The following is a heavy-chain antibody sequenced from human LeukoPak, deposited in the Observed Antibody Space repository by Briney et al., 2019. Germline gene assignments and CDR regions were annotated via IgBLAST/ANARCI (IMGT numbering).Heavy chain of an antibody. D-gene: IGHD2-8*01. CDR1: GFTFSNYV. J-gene: IGHJ4*02. CDR3: AKQRPQAGMVYHAPDY. V-gene: IGHV3-23*03. Sequence: GGSLRLSCAASGFTFSNYVMSWVRQAPGKGLEWVSVINGGGTYTNYADSVKGRFAISRDNSKSTLYLQMHGLRFEDAAVYYFAKQRPQAGMVYHAPDYWGKGTLAPSPQ. CDR2: INGGGTYT.